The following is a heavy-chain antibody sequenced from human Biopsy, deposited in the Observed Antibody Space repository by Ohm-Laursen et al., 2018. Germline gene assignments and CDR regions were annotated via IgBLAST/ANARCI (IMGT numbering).Heavy chain of an antibody. Sequence: ASVKVSCKASGYTFPSYGISWVRQAPGKGLEWMGWIGAYNGNRNYAQKFQGRVTMTTDTSTSTAYMELRSLRSDDTAVYFCAREEDNSGYDYYGMDVWGQGTTVTVSS. D-gene: IGHD3-22*01. CDR3: AREEDNSGYDYYGMDV. V-gene: IGHV1-18*01. CDR2: IGAYNGNR. CDR1: GYTFPSYG. J-gene: IGHJ6*02.